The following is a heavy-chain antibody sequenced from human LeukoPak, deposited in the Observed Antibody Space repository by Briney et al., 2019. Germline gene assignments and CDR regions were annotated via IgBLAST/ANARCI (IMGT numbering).Heavy chain of an antibody. Sequence: SETLSLTCTASGGSISSSSYYWGWIRQPPGKGLEWIGSIYYSGSTYYNPSLKSRVTISVDTSKNQFSLKLSSVTAADTAVYYCASLRFIGYYYYMDVWGKGTTVTVSS. CDR2: IYYSGST. CDR1: GGSISSSSYY. V-gene: IGHV4-39*01. D-gene: IGHD5/OR15-5a*01. CDR3: ASLRFIGYYYYMDV. J-gene: IGHJ6*03.